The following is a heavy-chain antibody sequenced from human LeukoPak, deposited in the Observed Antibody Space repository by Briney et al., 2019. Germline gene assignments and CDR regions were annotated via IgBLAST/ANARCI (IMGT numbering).Heavy chain of an antibody. CDR2: MNPNSGNT. D-gene: IGHD3-9*01. CDR3: ARTYDILTGYHDY. J-gene: IGHJ4*02. Sequence: ASVKVSCXASGYTFTNYDINWVRQATGQGLEWMGWMNPNSGNTGYAQKFQGRVTMTRNTSISTAYMELSSLRSEDTAVYYCARTYDILTGYHDYWGQGTLVTVSS. CDR1: GYTFTNYD. V-gene: IGHV1-8*01.